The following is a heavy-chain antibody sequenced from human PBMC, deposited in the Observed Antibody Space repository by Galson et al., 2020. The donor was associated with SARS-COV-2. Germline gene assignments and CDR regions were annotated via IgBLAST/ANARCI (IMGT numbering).Heavy chain of an antibody. D-gene: IGHD2-15*01. J-gene: IGHJ4*02. Sequence: ASETLSLTCTVSGVSISSYYWSWIRQSPGKAMEWIGHIYYSGSTNYNPSLKSRVTISVDTSKKQFSLELTSVTAADTAVYYCAGYTPAIGSVIDYWGQGTLVTVSS. CDR2: IYYSGST. CDR1: GVSISSYY. V-gene: IGHV4-59*01. CDR3: AGYTPAIGSVIDY.